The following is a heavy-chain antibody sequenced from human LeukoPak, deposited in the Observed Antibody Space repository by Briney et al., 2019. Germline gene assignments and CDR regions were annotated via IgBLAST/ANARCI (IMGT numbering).Heavy chain of an antibody. CDR1: GGSISNYY. V-gene: IGHV4-59*08. D-gene: IGHD2-21*01. Sequence: SETLSLTCTLSGGSISNYYWSWLRQSPGKGLEWIGYISNSGTTDYAPSLMSRVTISVDTSKNQFSLKLNSLTASDTAVYYCARRSYRGFDSWGQGTLVTVSS. CDR2: ISNSGTT. CDR3: ARRSYRGFDS. J-gene: IGHJ4*02.